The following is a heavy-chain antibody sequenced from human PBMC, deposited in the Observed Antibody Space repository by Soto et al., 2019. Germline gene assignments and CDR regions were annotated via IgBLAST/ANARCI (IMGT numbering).Heavy chain of an antibody. CDR2: TYYRSKWYN. J-gene: IGHJ4*02. V-gene: IGHV6-1*01. D-gene: IGHD6-19*01. Sequence: QVPLQQSGPGLVKPSQTLSLTCAISGDSVSSNSAAWNWIRQSPSRGLEWPGRTYYRSKWYNDYAVSVKSRITINPDTSKNQFSLQLNSVTPEDTAVYYCARDQRGGNEAVAGFRAYYFDYWGQGTLVTVSS. CDR3: ARDQRGGNEAVAGFRAYYFDY. CDR1: GDSVSSNSAA.